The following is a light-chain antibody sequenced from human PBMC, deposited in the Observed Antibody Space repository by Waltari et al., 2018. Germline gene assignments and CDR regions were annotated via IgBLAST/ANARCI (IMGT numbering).Light chain of an antibody. Sequence: SLGASVKLTCTLSSGHSSNVIAWLQQQPEKGPRYLMKVNSDGSHSRGDEIPDRFSGSSSGAERYLTISSLQAEDEADYYCQTGGHGTWVFGGGTKLTVL. CDR2: VNSDGSH. J-gene: IGLJ3*02. CDR3: QTGGHGTWV. V-gene: IGLV4-69*01. CDR1: SGHSSNV.